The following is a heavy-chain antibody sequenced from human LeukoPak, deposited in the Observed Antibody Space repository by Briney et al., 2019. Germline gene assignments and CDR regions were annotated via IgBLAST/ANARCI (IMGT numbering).Heavy chain of an antibody. CDR2: IIPIFGIA. Sequence: ASVKVSCKASGGTFSSYAISWVRQAPGQGLEWMGRIIPIFGIANYAQKFQGRVTITADKSTSTAYMELSSLRSEDTAVYYCARLWGRTFGVVPYYYYYGMDVWGQGTTVTVSS. CDR3: ARLWGRTFGVVPYYYYYGMDV. V-gene: IGHV1-69*04. CDR1: GGTFSSYA. J-gene: IGHJ6*02. D-gene: IGHD3-3*01.